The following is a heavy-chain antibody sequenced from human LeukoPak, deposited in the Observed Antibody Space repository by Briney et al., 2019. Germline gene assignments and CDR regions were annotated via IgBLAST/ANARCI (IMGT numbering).Heavy chain of an antibody. J-gene: IGHJ4*02. CDR1: GFTFTSSA. Sequence: TSVKVSCKASGFTFTSSAVQWVRQARGQRLEWIGWIVVGSGNTNYAQKFQERVTITRDMSTSTAYMELSSLRSEGTAVYYCAASGFDWLLGTYYFDYWGQGTLVTVSS. CDR2: IVVGSGNT. V-gene: IGHV1-58*01. CDR3: AASGFDWLLGTYYFDY. D-gene: IGHD3-9*01.